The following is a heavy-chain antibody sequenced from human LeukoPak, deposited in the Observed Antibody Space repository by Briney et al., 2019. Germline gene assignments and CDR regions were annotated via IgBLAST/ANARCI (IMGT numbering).Heavy chain of an antibody. CDR3: ARWRPGSWNHFDY. J-gene: IGHJ4*02. Sequence: PGGSLRLSCAASGFTVSSNFMNWVRQAPGKGLEWVSVIYSGGNTYYADSVKGRFTISRDNSRNTLYLQMNSLRAEDTAVYYCARWRPGSWNHFDYWGQGTPVTVSS. CDR1: GFTVSSNF. V-gene: IGHV3-66*01. CDR2: IYSGGNT. D-gene: IGHD6-13*01.